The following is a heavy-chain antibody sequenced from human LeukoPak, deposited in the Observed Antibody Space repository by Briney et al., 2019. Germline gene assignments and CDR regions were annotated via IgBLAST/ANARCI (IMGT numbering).Heavy chain of an antibody. V-gene: IGHV4-59*01. Sequence: SETLSLTCTVSSGSLGPYYWSWIRQPPGQALEWIGYLYYRGSTNYNPSLKSRVTISVDTSKNQLSLELTSVTAADTAVYYCARVRPIEYNTSTFDLWDRGTLVIVSS. D-gene: IGHD3-3*01. CDR2: LYYRGST. J-gene: IGHJ2*01. CDR3: ARVRPIEYNTSTFDL. CDR1: SGSLGPYY.